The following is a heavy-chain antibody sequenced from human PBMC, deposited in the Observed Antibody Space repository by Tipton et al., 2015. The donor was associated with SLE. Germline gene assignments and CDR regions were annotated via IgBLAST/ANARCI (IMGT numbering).Heavy chain of an antibody. D-gene: IGHD3-22*01. CDR3: ARDRDDSSGSLFDP. CDR2: IYTSGST. Sequence: TLSLTCTVSGGSISSGSYYWSWIRQPAGKGLEWIGHIYTSGSTNYNPSLKSRVTIQVDTSKKQFSLKLSSVTAADTAVYYCARDRDDSSGSLFDPWGQGTLVTVSS. J-gene: IGHJ5*02. CDR1: GGSISSGSYY. V-gene: IGHV4-61*09.